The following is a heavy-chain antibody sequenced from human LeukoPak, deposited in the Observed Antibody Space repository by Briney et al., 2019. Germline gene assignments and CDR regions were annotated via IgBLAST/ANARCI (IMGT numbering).Heavy chain of an antibody. D-gene: IGHD5-12*01. CDR3: ARDSGYVMENWFDP. V-gene: IGHV4-31*03. CDR2: IYYSGST. Sequence: PSQTLSLTCTVSGGSISSGGYYWSWIRQHPGKGLEWIGYIYYSGSTYYNPSLKSRVTISVDTSKNQFSLKLSSVAAADTAVYYCARDSGYVMENWFDPWGQGTLVTVSS. CDR1: GGSISSGGYY. J-gene: IGHJ5*02.